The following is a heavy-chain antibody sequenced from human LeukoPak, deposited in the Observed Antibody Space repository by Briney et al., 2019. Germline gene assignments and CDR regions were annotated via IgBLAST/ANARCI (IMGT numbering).Heavy chain of an antibody. D-gene: IGHD3-22*01. CDR1: GFTFSSYS. CDR2: ISGSGGST. V-gene: IGHV3-23*01. CDR3: AKDRGYYYDSSGLNWFDP. Sequence: GGSLRLSCAASGFTFSSYSMHWVRQAPGKGLEWVSAISGSGGSTYYADSVKGRFTISRDNSKNTLYLQMNSLRAEDTAVYYCAKDRGYYYDSSGLNWFDPWGQGTLVTVSS. J-gene: IGHJ5*02.